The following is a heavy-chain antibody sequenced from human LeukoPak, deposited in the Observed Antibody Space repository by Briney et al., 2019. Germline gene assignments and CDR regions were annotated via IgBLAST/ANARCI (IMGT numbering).Heavy chain of an antibody. V-gene: IGHV1-2*02. J-gene: IGHJ6*04. CDR1: GYTFTGYY. CDR3: AGVPRYCSSTSLNRMDV. Sequence: GASVKVSCKASGYTFTGYYMHWVRQAPGQGLEWMGWINPNSGGTNYAQKFQGRVTMTRDTSISTAYMELSRLRSDDTAGYYWAGVPRYCSSTSLNRMDVWGKGTTVTVSS. D-gene: IGHD2-2*01. CDR2: INPNSGGT.